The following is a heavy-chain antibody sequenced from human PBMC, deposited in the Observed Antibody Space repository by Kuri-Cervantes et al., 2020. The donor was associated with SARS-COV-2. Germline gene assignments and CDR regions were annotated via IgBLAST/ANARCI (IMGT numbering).Heavy chain of an antibody. CDR3: ARGHSGSYSGQTPY. CDR2: MNPNSGNT. J-gene: IGHJ4*02. V-gene: IGHV1-8*01. Sequence: ASVKVSCKASGYTFTSYDINWVRQATGQGLEWMGWMNPNSGNTGYAQKFQGRVTMTGNTSISTAYMELSSLRSEDTAVYYCARGHSGSYSGQTPYWGQGTLVTVSS. CDR1: GYTFTSYD. D-gene: IGHD1-26*01.